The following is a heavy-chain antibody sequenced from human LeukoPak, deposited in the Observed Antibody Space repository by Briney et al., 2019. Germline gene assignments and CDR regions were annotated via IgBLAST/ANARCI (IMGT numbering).Heavy chain of an antibody. J-gene: IGHJ6*03. Sequence: SVKVSCKASGYTFTSYGISWVRQAPGQGLEWMGGIIPIFGTANYAQKFQGRVTITTDESTSTAYMELSSLRSEDTAVYYCARVDTAMVTGVISYYYYMDVWGKGTTVTVSS. CDR2: IIPIFGTA. CDR1: GYTFTSYG. D-gene: IGHD5-18*01. CDR3: ARVDTAMVTGVISYYYYMDV. V-gene: IGHV1-69*05.